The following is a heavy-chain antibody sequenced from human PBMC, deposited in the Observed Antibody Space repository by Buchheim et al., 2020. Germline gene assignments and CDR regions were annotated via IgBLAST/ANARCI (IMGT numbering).Heavy chain of an antibody. Sequence: EVQLVQSGAEVKKPGESLKISCKGSGYSFTSYWIGWVRQMPGKGLEWMGIIYPGDSNTKYSPSFEGQVTMSADKSISTAYLQWSSLKASDTATYFCARQSSNGALKYWAQGTLITVSS. J-gene: IGHJ4*02. CDR2: IYPGDSNT. D-gene: IGHD3-22*01. CDR3: ARQSSNGALKY. V-gene: IGHV5-51*01. CDR1: GYSFTSYW.